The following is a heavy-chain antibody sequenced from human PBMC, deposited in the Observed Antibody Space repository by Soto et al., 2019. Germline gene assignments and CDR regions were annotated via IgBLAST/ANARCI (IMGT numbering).Heavy chain of an antibody. V-gene: IGHV4-34*01. J-gene: IGHJ4*02. CDR2: INHSGST. CDR3: GRIRGYSGYDINSSGWYYYATFDY. CDR1: GGSFSGYY. Sequence: PSETLSLTCAVYGGSFSGYYWSWIRQPPGKGLEWIGEINHSGSTNYNPTLKSRVTISVDTSKNQFSLKLSSVTAADTAVYYCGRIRGYSGYDINSSGWYYYATFDYWGQGTLVTVSS. D-gene: IGHD5-12*01.